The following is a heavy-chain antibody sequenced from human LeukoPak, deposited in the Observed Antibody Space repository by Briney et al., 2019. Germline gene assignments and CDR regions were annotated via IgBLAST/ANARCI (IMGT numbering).Heavy chain of an antibody. J-gene: IGHJ6*03. Sequence: ASVKVSCKASGYTFTGYYIHWVRQAPGQGLEWMGWINPHSGGTNYAQKFQGGVTMTRDTSITTAYMELSSLRSDDTAVYYCARSVRGSSWYWSYYYYYMDVWGKGTTVTISS. V-gene: IGHV1-2*02. CDR1: GYTFTGYY. CDR2: INPHSGGT. CDR3: ARSVRGSSWYWSYYYYYMDV. D-gene: IGHD6-13*01.